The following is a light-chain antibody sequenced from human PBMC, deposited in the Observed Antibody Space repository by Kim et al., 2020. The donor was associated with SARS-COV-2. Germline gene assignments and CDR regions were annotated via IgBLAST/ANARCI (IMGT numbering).Light chain of an antibody. CDR1: QSVSSN. CDR2: GAS. V-gene: IGKV3-15*01. Sequence: EIVMTQSPATLSVSPGERATLSCRASQSVSSNLAWYQQKPGQVPRLLIYGASTRATGIPARFSGSGSGTEFTLTISSLQSEDFAVYYCQQYDSWPRTFGQGTKVDIK. CDR3: QQYDSWPRT. J-gene: IGKJ1*01.